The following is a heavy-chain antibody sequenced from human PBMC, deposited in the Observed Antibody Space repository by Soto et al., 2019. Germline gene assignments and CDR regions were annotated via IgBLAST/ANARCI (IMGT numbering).Heavy chain of an antibody. J-gene: IGHJ4*02. CDR1: GYTLSRCRYS. Sequence: QTLPLTYTVSGYTLSRCRYSWYWIRQPPGKGLEWIGYIYHSGGTDYNPSLKSRVTITVDSSNNQFSLKLNSVTAADTAVYYCARDSRSGYYLEYWGQGTLVTVS. D-gene: IGHD3-22*01. V-gene: IGHV4-30-2*01. CDR2: IYHSGGT. CDR3: ARDSRSGYYLEY.